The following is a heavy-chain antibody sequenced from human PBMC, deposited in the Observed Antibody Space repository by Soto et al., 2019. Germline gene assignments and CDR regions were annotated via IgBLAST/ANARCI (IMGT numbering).Heavy chain of an antibody. CDR2: IIPIFGTA. V-gene: IGHV1-69*13. CDR3: ARGRGAMPGYYYYGMDV. J-gene: IGHJ6*02. Sequence: SVKVSCKASGGTFSSYAISWVRQAPGQGLEWMGGIIPIFGTANYAQKFQGRVTITADESTSTAYMELSSLRSEDTAVYYCARGRGAMPGYYYYGMDVWGQGTTVTVSS. CDR1: GGTFSSYA. D-gene: IGHD3-16*01.